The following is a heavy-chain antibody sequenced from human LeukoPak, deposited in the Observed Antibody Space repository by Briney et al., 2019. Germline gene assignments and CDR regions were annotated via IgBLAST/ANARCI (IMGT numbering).Heavy chain of an antibody. J-gene: IGHJ6*02. CDR1: GDSVSSNSAA. Sequence: SQTLSLTCAISGDSVSSNSAAWNWIRQSPSRGLEWLGRTYYRSKWYNDYAVSVKSRITINPDTSKNQFSLQLNSVTPEDTAVYYCARLAWYYDSSPHYYYYYGMDVWGQGTTVTVSS. CDR3: ARLAWYYDSSPHYYYYYGMDV. CDR2: TYYRSKWYN. V-gene: IGHV6-1*01. D-gene: IGHD3-22*01.